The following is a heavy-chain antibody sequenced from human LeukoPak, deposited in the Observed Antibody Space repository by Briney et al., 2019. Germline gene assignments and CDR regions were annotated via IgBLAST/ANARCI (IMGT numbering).Heavy chain of an antibody. D-gene: IGHD3-22*01. Sequence: ASVKVSCKASGYTFTGYYIHWVRQAPGQGLEWMGWIKPNSGGTNSAQQFQGRVTLTRNTSISTAYMELSRLRSDDTAVYYCARDLGYYDRLDQFDCWGQGTLVTVFS. CDR3: ARDLGYYDRLDQFDC. CDR2: IKPNSGGT. CDR1: GYTFTGYY. V-gene: IGHV1-2*02. J-gene: IGHJ4*02.